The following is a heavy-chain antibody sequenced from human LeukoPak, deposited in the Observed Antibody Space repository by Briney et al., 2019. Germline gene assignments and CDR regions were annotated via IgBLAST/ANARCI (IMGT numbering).Heavy chain of an antibody. D-gene: IGHD1-26*01. V-gene: IGHV1-69*04. CDR1: GGTFSSYA. J-gene: IGHJ4*02. CDR2: IIPILGIA. CDR3: ARSKGHFIVGATRPFDY. Sequence: GASVKVSCKASGGTFSSYAISWVRQAPGQGLEWMGRIIPILGIANYAQKFQGRVTITADKSTSTAYMELSSLRSEDTAVYYCARSKGHFIVGATRPFDYWGQGTLVTVSS.